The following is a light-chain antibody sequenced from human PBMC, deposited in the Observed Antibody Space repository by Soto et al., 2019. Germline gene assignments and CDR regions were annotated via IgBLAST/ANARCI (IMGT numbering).Light chain of an antibody. CDR2: EVS. V-gene: IGLV2-14*01. Sequence: QSALTQPASVSGSPGQSITISCTGTSSDVGGYNYVSWYQQHPGNAPKLVIFEVSDRPSGVSNRFSGSKSGNTASLTISGVQAEDEADYYCSTYASTSTPYVFGTGTKLTVL. CDR1: SSDVGGYNY. J-gene: IGLJ1*01. CDR3: STYASTSTPYV.